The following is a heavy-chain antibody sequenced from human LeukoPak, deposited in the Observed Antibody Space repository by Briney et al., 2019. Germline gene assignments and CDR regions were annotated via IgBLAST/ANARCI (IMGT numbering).Heavy chain of an antibody. Sequence: ASVKVSCKASGYTFTGYYMHWVRQAPGQGLEWMGWINPNSGGTNYAQKFQGRVTMTRDTSISTAYMELSRLRSDDTAVYYCVRVGWEWELPDAFDIWGQGTMVTVSS. CDR2: INPNSGGT. D-gene: IGHD1-26*01. CDR1: GYTFTGYY. J-gene: IGHJ3*02. CDR3: VRVGWEWELPDAFDI. V-gene: IGHV1-2*02.